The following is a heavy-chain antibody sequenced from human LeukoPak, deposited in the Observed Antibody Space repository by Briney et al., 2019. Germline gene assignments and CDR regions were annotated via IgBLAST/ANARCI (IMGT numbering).Heavy chain of an antibody. J-gene: IGHJ5*02. CDR3: VKHVGSRWSNNRFDP. V-gene: IGHV3-23*01. CDR1: GFTFSTYA. Sequence: GGSLRLSCAASGFTFSTYAMSWVRQAPGKGLEWVSTISGSGANTYYADSVRGRFTISRDNSNNTVYLQMNSLRVGDTALYYCVKHVGSRWSNNRFDPWGQGTLVAV. D-gene: IGHD6-13*01. CDR2: ISGSGANT.